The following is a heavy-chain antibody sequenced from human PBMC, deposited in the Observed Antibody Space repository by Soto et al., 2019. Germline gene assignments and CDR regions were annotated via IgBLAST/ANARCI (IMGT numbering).Heavy chain of an antibody. CDR3: VRDAYNRDAFDI. V-gene: IGHV3-21*01. D-gene: IGHD1-20*01. CDR1: GFNFITFS. CDR2: ISASSSSI. Sequence: DVQLVESGGGLVKPGGSLRLSCAASGFNFITFSMNWVRQAPGKGLEWVSSISASSSSIYYAESVKGRFTVSRDNAQNSLYLQMNSLTAEDTALYYCVRDAYNRDAFDIWGQGITVTVSS. J-gene: IGHJ3*02.